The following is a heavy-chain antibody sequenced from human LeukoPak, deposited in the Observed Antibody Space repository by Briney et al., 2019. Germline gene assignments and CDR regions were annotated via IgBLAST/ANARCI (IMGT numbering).Heavy chain of an antibody. CDR3: ASTQRGDYFDY. CDR2: IYSGGST. J-gene: IGHJ4*02. V-gene: IGHV3-66*01. CDR1: GFTFSSYW. D-gene: IGHD2-15*01. Sequence: GGSLRLSCAASGFTFSSYWMHWVRQAPGKGLVWVSVIYSGGSTYYADSVKGRFTISRDNSKNTLYLQMNSLRAEDTAVYYCASTQRGDYFDYWGQGTLVTVSS.